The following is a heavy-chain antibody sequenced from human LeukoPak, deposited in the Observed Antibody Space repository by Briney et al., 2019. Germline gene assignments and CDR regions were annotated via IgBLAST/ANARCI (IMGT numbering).Heavy chain of an antibody. CDR3: ARPPFIVGATNIDDAFDI. CDR2: IYPGDSDT. D-gene: IGHD1-26*01. V-gene: IGHV5-51*01. CDR1: GYSFTSYW. J-gene: IGHJ3*02. Sequence: GESLKISCKGSGYSFTSYWIGWVRQMPGKGLEWMGIIYPGDSDTRYSPSFQGQVTISADKSITTAYLQWSSLKASDTAMYYCARPPFIVGATNIDDAFDIWGQGTMVTVSS.